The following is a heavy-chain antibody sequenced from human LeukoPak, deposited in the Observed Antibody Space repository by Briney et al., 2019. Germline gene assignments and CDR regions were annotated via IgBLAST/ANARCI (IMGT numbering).Heavy chain of an antibody. J-gene: IGHJ5*02. Sequence: KPGGSLRLSCAASGFTFSSYSMNWVRQAPGKGLEWVSSISSSSSYIYSADSVKGRFTISRDDAKNSLYLQMNSLRAEDTAVYYCARDSNSGWPRWFDPWGQGTLVTVSS. D-gene: IGHD6-19*01. CDR3: ARDSNSGWPRWFDP. CDR2: ISSSSSYI. CDR1: GFTFSSYS. V-gene: IGHV3-21*01.